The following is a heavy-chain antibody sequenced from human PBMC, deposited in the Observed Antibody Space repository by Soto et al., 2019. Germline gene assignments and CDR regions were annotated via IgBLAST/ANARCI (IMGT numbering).Heavy chain of an antibody. V-gene: IGHV6-1*01. CDR2: TYYRSKWYN. CDR3: ARITYYYDSGGYYGLRRDYYYGMDV. Sequence: SQTLSLTCAISGDSVSSNSAAWNWIRQSPSRGLEWLGRTYYRSKWYNDYAVSVKSRITINPDTSKNQFSLKLSSVTAADTAVYYCARITYYYDSGGYYGLRRDYYYGMDVGGQGPTVPVSS. D-gene: IGHD3-22*01. J-gene: IGHJ6*02. CDR1: GDSVSSNSAA.